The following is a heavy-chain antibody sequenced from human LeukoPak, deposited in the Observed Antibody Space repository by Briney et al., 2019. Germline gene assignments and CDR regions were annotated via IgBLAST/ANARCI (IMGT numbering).Heavy chain of an antibody. CDR1: EFTFRSYW. CDR3: AKDRSQHPDY. Sequence: PGGSLRLSCAASEFTFRSYWMHWVRQAPGKGLEWVAVISYDGSNKYYADSVKGRFTISRDNSKNTLYLQMNSLRAEDTAVYYCAKDRSQHPDYWGQGTLVTVSS. D-gene: IGHD3-10*01. V-gene: IGHV3-30*18. CDR2: ISYDGSNK. J-gene: IGHJ4*02.